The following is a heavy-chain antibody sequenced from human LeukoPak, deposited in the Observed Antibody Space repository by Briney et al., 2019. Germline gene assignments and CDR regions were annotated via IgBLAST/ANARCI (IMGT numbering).Heavy chain of an antibody. J-gene: IGHJ4*02. CDR3: AREVECNGGRCYRGEFDY. CDR2: IWYDGSNE. Sequence: GGSLRLSCATSGFTFSTYAIHWVTQTPGMGQERVAVIWYDGSNEHYVDPVKVRFTISRDNSTKTLYLQMNSLRVEDTAVYYCAREVECNGGRCYRGEFDYWGQGTLVTVSS. V-gene: IGHV3-33*01. CDR1: GFTFSTYA. D-gene: IGHD2-15*01.